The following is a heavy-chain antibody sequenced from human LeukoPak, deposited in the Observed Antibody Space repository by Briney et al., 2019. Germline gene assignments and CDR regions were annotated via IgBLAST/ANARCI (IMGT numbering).Heavy chain of an antibody. V-gene: IGHV3-30*18. CDR3: AKDRAASTVPYYFDY. CDR2: ISYDGSNK. Sequence: GRSLRLSCAASGFTFSSYGMHWVRQAPGKGLEWVAVISYDGSNKYYADSVKGRFTISRDNSKSTLYLQMSSLSAEDTAVYYCAKDRAASTVPYYFDYWGQGTLVTVSS. J-gene: IGHJ4*02. D-gene: IGHD4-11*01. CDR1: GFTFSSYG.